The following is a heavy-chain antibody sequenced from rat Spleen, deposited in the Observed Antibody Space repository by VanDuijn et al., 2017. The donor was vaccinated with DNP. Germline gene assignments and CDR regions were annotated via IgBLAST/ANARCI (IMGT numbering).Heavy chain of an antibody. CDR2: IPNSGGTT. V-gene: IGHV5S11*01. D-gene: IGHD5-1*01. J-gene: IGHJ4*01. Sequence: EVKLVESGGGLVQPGRSLKLSCAASGFTFSNYGMAWVRQAPTKGLEWVASIPNSGGTTYYRDSVKGRFTISRDNAKSTLYLQMDSLRSEETATDYCARDRTGTAYYAMDAWGQGTSVTVSS. CDR3: ARDRTGTAYYAMDA. CDR1: GFTFSNYG.